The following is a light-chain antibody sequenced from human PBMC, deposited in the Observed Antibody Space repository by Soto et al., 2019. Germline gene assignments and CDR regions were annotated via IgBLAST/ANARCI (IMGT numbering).Light chain of an antibody. CDR1: SGHSSYI. Sequence: QLVLTQSSSASASLGSSVKLTCTLSSGHSSYIIAWHQQQPGKAPRYLMKLEGSGSYNKGSGVPDRFSGSSSGADRYLTISNLQFEDEADYYCETWDSNTRVFGAGTKLTLL. CDR3: ETWDSNTRV. V-gene: IGLV4-60*02. J-gene: IGLJ2*01. CDR2: LEGSGSY.